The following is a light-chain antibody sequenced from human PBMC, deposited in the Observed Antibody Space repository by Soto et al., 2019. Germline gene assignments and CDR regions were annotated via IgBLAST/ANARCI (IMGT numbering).Light chain of an antibody. Sequence: DTQMTQSPSSLSASITDRVTITCRASQNIFDFLNWYQQKPGKAPKLLIYAASSLQSGVPSRFSGSGSGTDFTLTISSLQPEDSATYYCQQTYNNHQTLGQGTKVDIK. CDR3: QQTYNNHQT. V-gene: IGKV1-39*01. CDR2: AAS. J-gene: IGKJ1*01. CDR1: QNIFDF.